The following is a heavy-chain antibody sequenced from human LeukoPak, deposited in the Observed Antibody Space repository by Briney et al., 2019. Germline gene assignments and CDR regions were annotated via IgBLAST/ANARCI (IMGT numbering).Heavy chain of an antibody. Sequence: ASVKVSCKTSGYTFTGYFIHWVRQAPGQGLEWMGWIHSKSGDTDYSQKFQDRVTLTRDTSISTAYMELSRLKSDDTALYYCARDLSLWYSSGWINWYFDLWGRGTLVTVSS. CDR2: IHSKSGDT. J-gene: IGHJ2*01. CDR3: ARDLSLWYSSGWINWYFDL. D-gene: IGHD6-19*01. CDR1: GYTFTGYF. V-gene: IGHV1-2*02.